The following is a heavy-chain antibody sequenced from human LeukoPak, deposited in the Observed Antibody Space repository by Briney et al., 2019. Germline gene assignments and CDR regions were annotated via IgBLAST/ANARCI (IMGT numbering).Heavy chain of an antibody. J-gene: IGHJ4*02. CDR3: ARDYSSSSGYFDY. CDR1: GYTFTRYY. D-gene: IGHD6-6*01. Sequence: GASLKVSCKASGYTFTRYYMHWVRQAPGQGLEWMGWINPNSGDTNYAEKFQGRVTMTRDTSISTAYMDLRRLRSDDTAVYYCARDYSSSSGYFDYWGQGTLVTVSS. CDR2: INPNSGDT. V-gene: IGHV1-2*02.